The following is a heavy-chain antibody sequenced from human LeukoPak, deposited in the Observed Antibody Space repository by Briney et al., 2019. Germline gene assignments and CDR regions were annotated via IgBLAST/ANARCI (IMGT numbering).Heavy chain of an antibody. Sequence: PGKSLRLSCAASGFTFSTYITHWVRQSPGKGLEWVAVMSYTGNDISYADSVKGRFTISRDNSKNTLYLQMNSLQTDDTAVYYCATDLRYGNNFFFQHWGQGILVTVSS. CDR1: GFTFSTYI. J-gene: IGHJ4*02. CDR2: MSYTGNDI. V-gene: IGHV3-30*04. D-gene: IGHD5-18*01. CDR3: ATDLRYGNNFFFQH.